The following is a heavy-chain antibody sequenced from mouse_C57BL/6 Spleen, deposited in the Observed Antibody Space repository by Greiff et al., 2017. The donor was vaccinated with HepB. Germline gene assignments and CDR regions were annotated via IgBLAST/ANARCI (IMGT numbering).Heavy chain of an antibody. J-gene: IGHJ2*01. Sequence: DVKLVESGGGLVKPGGSLKLSCAASGFTFSSYAMSWVRQTPEKRLEWVATISDGGSYTYYPDNVKGRFTISRDNAKNNLYLQMSHLKSEDTAMYYCARFFGGFDYWGQGTTLTVSS. V-gene: IGHV5-4*03. CDR3: ARFFGGFDY. CDR2: ISDGGSYT. CDR1: GFTFSSYA.